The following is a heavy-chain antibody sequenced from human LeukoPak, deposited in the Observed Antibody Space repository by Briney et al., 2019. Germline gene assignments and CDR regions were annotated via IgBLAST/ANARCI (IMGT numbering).Heavy chain of an antibody. J-gene: IGHJ4*02. CDR3: ARVGNSYGYVDY. V-gene: IGHV3-21*01. Sequence: SGGSLRLSCAASGFTFSTYSMNWVRQAPGKGLEWVSSISSSSSDKDYADSVKGRFTISRDNDRNSLYLQMNSLRAEDTAVYYCARVGNSYGYVDYWGQGTLVTVSS. CDR1: GFTFSTYS. D-gene: IGHD5-18*01. CDR2: ISSSSSDK.